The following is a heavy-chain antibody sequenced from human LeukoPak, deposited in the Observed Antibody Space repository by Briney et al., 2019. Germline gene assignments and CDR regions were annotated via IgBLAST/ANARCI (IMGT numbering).Heavy chain of an antibody. V-gene: IGHV3-43D*03. Sequence: GGSLRLSCVASGFTFYDYAMHWVRQAPGKGLEWVSLISWDGGSTYYADSVRGRFTISRDNSKNSLYLQMNSLRAEDTALYYCTKDGAGVVVAATRFGYMDVWGKGTTVTVSS. CDR2: ISWDGGST. J-gene: IGHJ6*03. D-gene: IGHD2-15*01. CDR1: GFTFYDYA. CDR3: TKDGAGVVVAATRFGYMDV.